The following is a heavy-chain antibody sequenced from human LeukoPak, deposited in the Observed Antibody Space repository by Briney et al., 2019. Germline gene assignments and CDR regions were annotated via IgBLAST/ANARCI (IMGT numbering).Heavy chain of an antibody. J-gene: IGHJ4*02. CDR3: AILNITMVRGVIPFFDY. CDR1: GYSFTSYW. CDR2: IYPGDSDT. V-gene: IGHV5-51*01. D-gene: IGHD3-10*01. Sequence: GESLKISCKGSGYSFTSYWIGWVRQMPGKGLGWMGIIYPGDSDTRYSPSFQGQVTISADKSISTAYLQWSSLKASDTAMYYCAILNITMVRGVIPFFDYWGQGTLVTVSS.